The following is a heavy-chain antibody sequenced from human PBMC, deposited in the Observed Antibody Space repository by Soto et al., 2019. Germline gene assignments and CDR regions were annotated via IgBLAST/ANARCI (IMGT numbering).Heavy chain of an antibody. CDR1: GYSFSSSW. D-gene: IGHD6-13*01. J-gene: IGHJ4*02. V-gene: IGHV5-51*01. CDR3: ARHAGNSWKGDYFDY. Sequence: GESLKISCQASGYSFSSSWIGWVRQMPGKGLEGMGIIDPNDSQTIYSPSFQGQVTISADKSIDTAYLQWSSLKTSDTAMYYCARHAGNSWKGDYFDYWGQGALVTVSS. CDR2: IDPNDSQT.